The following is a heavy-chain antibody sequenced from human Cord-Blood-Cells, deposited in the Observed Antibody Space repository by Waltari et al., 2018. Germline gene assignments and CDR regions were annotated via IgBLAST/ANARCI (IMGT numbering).Heavy chain of an antibody. CDR1: GYTFTGYY. J-gene: IGHJ4*02. CDR2: FNPNGGGT. Sequence: QVQLDQSGAEVKKPGASVQVSCKASGYTFTGYYMHCVRQAPGQGLEWMGWFNPNGGGTNYAKKLQGRVTMTRDKSISTAYMELSRLRSDDTAVYYCAREPGGKGGDYWGQGTLVTVSS. D-gene: IGHD3-16*01. CDR3: AREPGGKGGDY. V-gene: IGHV1-2*02.